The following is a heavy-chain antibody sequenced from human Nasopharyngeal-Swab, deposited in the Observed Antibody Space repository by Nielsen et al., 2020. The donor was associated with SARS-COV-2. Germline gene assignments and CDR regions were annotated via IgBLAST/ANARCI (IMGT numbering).Heavy chain of an antibody. J-gene: IGHJ4*02. V-gene: IGHV3-23*01. CDR3: AKALLHIVVVTAPGGY. D-gene: IGHD2-21*02. CDR1: GFTFSSYA. Sequence: GGSLRLSCAASGFTFSSYAMSWVRQAPGKGLEWVSAISGSGGSTYYADSVKGRFTISRDNSKNTLYLQMNSLRAEDTAVYYCAKALLHIVVVTAPGGYWGQGTLVTVPS. CDR2: ISGSGGST.